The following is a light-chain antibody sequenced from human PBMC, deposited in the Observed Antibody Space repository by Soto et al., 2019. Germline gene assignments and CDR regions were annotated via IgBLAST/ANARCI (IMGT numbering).Light chain of an antibody. CDR3: QQYYSYSWT. CDR2: AAS. Sequence: AIRMTQSPSSFSASTGDRVTITCRARQGISSYLAWYQQKPGKAPKLLIYAASTLQSGVPSRFSGSGSGTDFTLTINCLQSEDFATYYCQQYYSYSWTFGQGTKVEIK. CDR1: QGISSY. J-gene: IGKJ1*01. V-gene: IGKV1-8*01.